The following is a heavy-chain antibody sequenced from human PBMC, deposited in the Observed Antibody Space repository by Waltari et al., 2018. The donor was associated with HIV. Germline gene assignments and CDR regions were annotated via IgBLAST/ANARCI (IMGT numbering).Heavy chain of an antibody. J-gene: IGHJ3*01. V-gene: IGHV3-11*01. Sequence: QVQLVESGGGLVMPGGSLSLACAASGFTVNDYFMNWIRQAPGKGLEWISYITPTGDFMYYADSVRGRFTVSRDSAKNLLYLQVNSLTAEDTAVYYCARDAVTDDAFDLWGQGTMVTVSS. CDR2: ITPTGDFM. CDR1: GFTVNDYF. D-gene: IGHD6-19*01. CDR3: ARDAVTDDAFDL.